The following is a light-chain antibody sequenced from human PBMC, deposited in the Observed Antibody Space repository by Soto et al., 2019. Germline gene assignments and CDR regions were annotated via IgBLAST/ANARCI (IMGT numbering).Light chain of an antibody. J-gene: IGLJ1*01. CDR2: EVG. V-gene: IGLV2-14*01. CDR1: SSDVGGYDY. CDR3: SSYTRSSTQA. Sequence: QSALTQPASVSGSPGQSITISCTGTSSDVGGYDYVSWYQQHPGKAPKLMIHEVGNRPSGVSNRFSGSKSGNTASLTISGLQAEDEADYYCSSYTRSSTQAFGTGTKVTVL.